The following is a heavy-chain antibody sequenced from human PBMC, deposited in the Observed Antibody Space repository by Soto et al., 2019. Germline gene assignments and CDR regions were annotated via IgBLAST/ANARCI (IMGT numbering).Heavy chain of an antibody. Sequence: SLRLSCAASGFTFYDYAIHWVRQAPGNGLEWVSGISWNSGSIGYADSVKGRFTISRDNAKNSLYLQMNSLRAEDTALYYCAKGLDIVVVPAAIPGAFDIWGQGTMVTVSS. CDR2: ISWNSGSI. V-gene: IGHV3-9*01. CDR1: GFTFYDYA. D-gene: IGHD2-2*01. J-gene: IGHJ3*02. CDR3: AKGLDIVVVPAAIPGAFDI.